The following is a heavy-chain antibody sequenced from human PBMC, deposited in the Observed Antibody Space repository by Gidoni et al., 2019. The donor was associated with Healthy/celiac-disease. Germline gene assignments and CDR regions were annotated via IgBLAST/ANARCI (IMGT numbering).Heavy chain of an antibody. J-gene: IGHJ5*02. Sequence: YWSWIRQPPGKGLEWIGYIYYSGSTYYNPSLKSRVTISVDTSKNQFSLKLSSVTAADTAVYYCARATLRFLDYNWFDPWGQGTLVTVSS. CDR3: ARATLRFLDYNWFDP. V-gene: IGHV4-30-4*01. CDR2: IYYSGST. CDR1: Y. D-gene: IGHD3-3*01.